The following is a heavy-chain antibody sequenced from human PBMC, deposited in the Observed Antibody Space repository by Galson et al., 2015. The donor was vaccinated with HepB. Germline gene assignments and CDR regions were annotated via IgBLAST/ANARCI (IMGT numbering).Heavy chain of an antibody. CDR3: TQPTYYYDSSGAFDI. CDR1: GFTFSNAW. Sequence: SLRLSCAASGFTFSNAWMSWVRQAPGKGLEWVGRIKSKTDGGTTDYAAPVKGRFTISRDDSKSTLYLQMNSLKTEDTAVYYCTQPTYYYDSSGAFDIWGQGTMVTVSS. D-gene: IGHD3-22*01. CDR2: IKSKTDGGTT. J-gene: IGHJ3*02. V-gene: IGHV3-15*01.